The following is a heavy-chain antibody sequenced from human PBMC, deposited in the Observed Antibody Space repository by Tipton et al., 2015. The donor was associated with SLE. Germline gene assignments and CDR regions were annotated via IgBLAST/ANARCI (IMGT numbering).Heavy chain of an antibody. Sequence: GSLRLSCAASGFTFHNYWMHWVRQAPGKGLVWVPRLSTDGSVTTYADSVKGRLTISRDNAKNTLYLQMRSLRVEDTGIYYCARAPTISVAGTTDPFGMDVWGPGTRVTVSS. J-gene: IGHJ6*02. CDR2: LSTDGSVT. D-gene: IGHD6-19*01. CDR1: GFTFHNYW. V-gene: IGHV3-74*01. CDR3: ARAPTISVAGTTDPFGMDV.